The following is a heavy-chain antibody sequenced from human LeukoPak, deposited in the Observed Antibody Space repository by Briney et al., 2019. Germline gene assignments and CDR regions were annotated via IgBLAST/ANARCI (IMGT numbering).Heavy chain of an antibody. D-gene: IGHD4-17*01. CDR2: VLYSGIT. CDR3: ARDLTTVTKGFDI. CDR1: GGSISTHY. Sequence: SETLSLTCTISGGSISTHYWTWIQQPPGKGLEWIGYVLYSGITNYNPSLRSRITISVDTSQNQFSLSLRSVTAADTAVYYCARDLTTVTKGFDIWGQGTMVTVSS. V-gene: IGHV4-59*11. J-gene: IGHJ3*02.